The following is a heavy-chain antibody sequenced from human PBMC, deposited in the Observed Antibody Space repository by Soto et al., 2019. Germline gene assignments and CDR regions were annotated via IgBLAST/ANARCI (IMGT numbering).Heavy chain of an antibody. V-gene: IGHV3-74*02. CDR1: GFTFSSYW. J-gene: IGHJ6*02. D-gene: IGHD1-1*01. CDR2: MNEDGGTT. CDR3: ASDLSVRADV. Sequence: EVQLVESGGGLVRPGGSLRLSCAASGFTFSSYWMHWVRQAPGKGLVWDSRMNEDGGTTDYADSVKGRFTISRDNAKNPLYLQMNSLCGEDTAVYYCASDLSVRADVWGQGTTVTVSS.